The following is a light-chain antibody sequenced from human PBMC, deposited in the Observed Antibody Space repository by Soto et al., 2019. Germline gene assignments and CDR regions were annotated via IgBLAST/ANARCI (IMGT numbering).Light chain of an antibody. Sequence: EIVLTQSPGTLSLSPGERATLSCRASQSVSSSYLAWYQQKPGQAPRLLIYGASSRATGIPDRFSGSGSGTDFTLTISRLEPEDFAVYYCQQYGSLPRTFGQGTTLEIK. J-gene: IGKJ1*01. CDR3: QQYGSLPRT. CDR1: QSVSSSY. CDR2: GAS. V-gene: IGKV3-20*01.